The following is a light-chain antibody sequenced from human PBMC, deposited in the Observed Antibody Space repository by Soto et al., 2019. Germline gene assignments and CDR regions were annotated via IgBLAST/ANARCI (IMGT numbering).Light chain of an antibody. J-gene: IGKJ5*01. V-gene: IGKV3-11*01. Sequence: EIVLTQSPGALSLSPGERATLSCRASQSINTYLAWFRQKPGQAPRLLIYDASNRATGIPARISGSGSGTDFTLTISSLEPEDFAVYYCQQRSNWPITFGQGTRLEIK. CDR3: QQRSNWPIT. CDR2: DAS. CDR1: QSINTY.